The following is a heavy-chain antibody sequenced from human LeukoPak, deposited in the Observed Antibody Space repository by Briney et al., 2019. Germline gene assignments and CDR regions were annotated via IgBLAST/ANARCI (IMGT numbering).Heavy chain of an antibody. CDR2: IYPDDSDT. Sequence: GESLKISCKGSGYRFTNYWIGWVRQMPGKGLEWMGLIYPDDSDTRYSPSFQGQVTISADKSISTAYLQWSSLKASDTAMYYCAIGGDSTTSCYRCFDYWGQGTLVTVSS. V-gene: IGHV5-51*01. D-gene: IGHD2-2*02. CDR1: GYRFTNYW. CDR3: AIGGDSTTSCYRCFDY. J-gene: IGHJ4*02.